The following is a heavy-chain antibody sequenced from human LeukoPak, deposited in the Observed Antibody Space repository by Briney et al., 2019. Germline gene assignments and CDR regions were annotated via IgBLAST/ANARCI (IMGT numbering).Heavy chain of an antibody. V-gene: IGHV4-59*01. Sequence: PSETLSLTCTVSGGSISSNYWSWIRQPPGKGLEWIGNVDYRGSTNYNPSLKSRDTISLDSSKIQISLKLSSVTAADTAVYYCTRSPGPTPYYFDYWGQGTLVSVSS. CDR1: GGSISSNY. J-gene: IGHJ4*02. CDR3: TRSPGPTPYYFDY. D-gene: IGHD4-23*01. CDR2: VDYRGST.